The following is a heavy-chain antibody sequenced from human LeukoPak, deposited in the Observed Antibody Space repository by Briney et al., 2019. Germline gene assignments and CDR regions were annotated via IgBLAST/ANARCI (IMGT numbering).Heavy chain of an antibody. CDR3: ARDCSGGSCYGAFDI. CDR1: GASIRSGDYY. J-gene: IGHJ3*02. CDR2: IYDSGST. D-gene: IGHD2-15*01. V-gene: IGHV4-30-4*01. Sequence: SETLSLTCTVSGASIRSGDYYWSWIRQPPGKGLEWIGYIYDSGSTYYNPSLKSRITISVDTSENRFSLKLSSVTGTDTAVYYCARDCSGGSCYGAFDIWGQGTMVTVSS.